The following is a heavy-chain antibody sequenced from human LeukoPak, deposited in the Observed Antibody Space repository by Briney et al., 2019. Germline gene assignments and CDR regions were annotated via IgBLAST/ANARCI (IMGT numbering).Heavy chain of an antibody. CDR3: ARGYDTSFDS. D-gene: IGHD3-22*01. CDR2: TYYIGST. J-gene: IGHJ4*02. CDR1: GGSISSSSGY. Sequence: SETLSLTCTVSGGSISSSSGYWGWIRQPPGKGMEWIGSTYYIGSTYYNPSLKSRVTISVDTSKNQFSLKLTSVTAVDTAVYYCARGYDTSFDSWGQGTLVTVSS. V-gene: IGHV4-39*01.